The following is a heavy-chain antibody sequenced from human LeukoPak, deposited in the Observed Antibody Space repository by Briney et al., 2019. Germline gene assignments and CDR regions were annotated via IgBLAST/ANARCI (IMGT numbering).Heavy chain of an antibody. CDR3: ARVAGTSDY. CDR2: IYYSGST. Sequence: SEILSLTCTVSGGSISSSSDYWGWIRQPPGKGLEWIGSIYYSGSTYYNPSLKSRVTISVDTSKNQFSLKLSSVTAADTAVYYCARVAGTSDYWGQGTLVTVSS. V-gene: IGHV4-39*07. J-gene: IGHJ1*01. CDR1: GGSISSSSDY. D-gene: IGHD2-15*01.